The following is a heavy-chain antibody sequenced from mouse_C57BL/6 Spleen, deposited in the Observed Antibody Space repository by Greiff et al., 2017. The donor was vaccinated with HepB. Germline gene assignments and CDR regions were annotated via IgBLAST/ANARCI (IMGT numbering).Heavy chain of an antibody. CDR1: GFSLTSYG. CDR3: SKDDGSSYGRYFDV. Sequence: VQLVESGPGLVAPSQSLSITCTVSGFSLTSYGVSWVRQPPGKGLEWLGVIWGDGSTNYHSALISRLSISKDNSKSQVVLKLNSLQTDDTATYYCSKDDGSSYGRYFDVWGTGTTVTVSS. J-gene: IGHJ1*03. V-gene: IGHV2-3*01. CDR2: IWGDGST. D-gene: IGHD1-1*01.